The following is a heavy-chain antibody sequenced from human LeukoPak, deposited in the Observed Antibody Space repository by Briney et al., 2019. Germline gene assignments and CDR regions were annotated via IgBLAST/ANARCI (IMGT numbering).Heavy chain of an antibody. D-gene: IGHD6-13*01. V-gene: IGHV3-7*03. CDR1: GFTFSSYW. CDR3: ARDRVAAAGTNWFDP. J-gene: IGHJ5*02. Sequence: GWSLRLSCAASGFTFSSYWMSWVRQAPGKGLEWVANIKQDGSEKYYVDSVKGRFTISRDNAKNSLYLQMNSLRAEDTAVYYCARDRVAAAGTNWFDPWGQGTLVTVSS. CDR2: IKQDGSEK.